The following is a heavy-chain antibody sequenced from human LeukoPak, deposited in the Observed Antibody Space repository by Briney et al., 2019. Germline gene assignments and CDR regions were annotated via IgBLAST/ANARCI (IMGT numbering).Heavy chain of an antibody. CDR1: GFTFSNYW. J-gene: IGHJ4*02. CDR3: ARETNSGDEWEPPASLDH. D-gene: IGHD1-26*01. Sequence: GGSLRLSXSASGFTFSNYWMSWVRQAPGKGLEWVANIKQGESGKYYVDSVKGRFTISRDNAKSSLYLQMNSLRAEDTAVYYCARETNSGDEWEPPASLDHWGQGTLVTVSS. V-gene: IGHV3-7*01. CDR2: IKQGESGK.